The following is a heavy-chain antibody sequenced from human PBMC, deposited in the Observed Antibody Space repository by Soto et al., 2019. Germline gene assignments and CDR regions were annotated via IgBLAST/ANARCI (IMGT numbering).Heavy chain of an antibody. V-gene: IGHV1-2*04. Sequence: QVQLVQSGAEVKKPGASVKVSCKASGYTFTGYYMHWVRQAPGQGLEWMGWINPNSGGTNYAQKFQCWVTMTRDTSISTAYMELSRLGSADTAVYYCARDSVTMVRGVRERGCLSYWGQGTLVTVSA. CDR1: GYTFTGYY. J-gene: IGHJ4*02. CDR2: INPNSGGT. D-gene: IGHD3-10*01. CDR3: ARDSVTMVRGVRERGCLSY.